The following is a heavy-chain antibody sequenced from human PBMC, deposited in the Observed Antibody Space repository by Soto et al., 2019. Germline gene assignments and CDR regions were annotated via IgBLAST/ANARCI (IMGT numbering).Heavy chain of an antibody. V-gene: IGHV3-23*01. CDR2: ISGSGGST. CDR1: VFTFSSYA. J-gene: IGHJ6*03. D-gene: IGHD2-2*01. CDR3: AKEFSSDYYYYYMDV. Sequence: GGSLRLSCAASVFTFSSYAMSWVRQAPGKGLEWVSAISGSGGSTYYADSVKGRFTISRDNSKNTLYLQMNSLRAEDTAVYYCAKEFSSDYYYYYMDVWGKGTTVTVSS.